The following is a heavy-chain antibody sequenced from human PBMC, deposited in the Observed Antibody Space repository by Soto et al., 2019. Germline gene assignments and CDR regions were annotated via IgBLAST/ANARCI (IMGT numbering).Heavy chain of an antibody. J-gene: IGHJ4*02. CDR2: VSGRGDTT. V-gene: IGHV3-23*01. Sequence: EVHLLESGGGLVQPGGSLRLSCVASKFPFTDFAMNWVRQAPGKGLEWVSAVSGRGDTTYYADSVNGRFTISRDNSQNIGFLQMHRLRAEDTGVYYCAKDLDPITATTFDFWGQGTLVTVSS. CDR3: AKDLDPITATTFDF. D-gene: IGHD1-7*01. CDR1: KFPFTDFA.